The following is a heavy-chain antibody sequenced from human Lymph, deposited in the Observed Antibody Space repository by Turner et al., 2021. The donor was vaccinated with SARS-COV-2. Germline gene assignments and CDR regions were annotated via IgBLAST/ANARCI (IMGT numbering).Heavy chain of an antibody. CDR1: GGSISSGDYY. CDR3: ARVVVLRRAYFDY. D-gene: IGHD2-8*01. Sequence: QVQLQESGPGLVKPSQTLFLTCTVSGGSISSGDYYWSWIRQLPGKGLEWIGYIYYSGSTYYNPSLKSRVTISVDTSKNQFSLKLSSVTAADTAVYYCARVVVLRRAYFDYWGQGTLVTVSS. V-gene: IGHV4-30-4*01. J-gene: IGHJ4*02. CDR2: IYYSGST.